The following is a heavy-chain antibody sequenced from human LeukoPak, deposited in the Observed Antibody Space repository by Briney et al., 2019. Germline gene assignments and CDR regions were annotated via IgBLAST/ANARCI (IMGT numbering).Heavy chain of an antibody. CDR3: AREVYSYGLLLDY. CDR1: GVSISSGGYY. Sequence: PSETLSLTCTVSGVSISSGGYYWSWIRQHPGKGLEWIGYIYYSGSTYYNPSLKSRVTISVDTSKNQFSLKLSSVTAADTAVYYCAREVYSYGLLLDYWGQGTLVTVSS. V-gene: IGHV4-31*03. D-gene: IGHD5-18*01. CDR2: IYYSGST. J-gene: IGHJ4*02.